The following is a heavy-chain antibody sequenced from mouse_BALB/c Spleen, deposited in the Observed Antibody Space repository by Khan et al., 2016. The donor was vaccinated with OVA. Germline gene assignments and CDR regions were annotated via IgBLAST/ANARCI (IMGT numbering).Heavy chain of an antibody. CDR3: TRGRAN. D-gene: IGHD3-3*01. V-gene: IGHV3-2*02. J-gene: IGHJ3*01. Sequence: EVPLQESGPGLVKPSQSLSLTCTVTGYSITSDYVWNWIRQFPGNKLEWMGYISYSGSTSYTPSLKSRFSITRDTSKNQFFLQLNSMTTEDTATYYCTRGRANWGQGTLVTVSA. CDR2: ISYSGST. CDR1: GYSITSDYV.